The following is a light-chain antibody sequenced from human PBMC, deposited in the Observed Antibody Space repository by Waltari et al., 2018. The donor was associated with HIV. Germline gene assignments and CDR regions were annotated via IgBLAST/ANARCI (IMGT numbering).Light chain of an antibody. J-gene: IGLJ1*01. V-gene: IGLV7-46*01. CDR3: LLSYSGNLI. Sequence: QAVVTQEPSLTVSPGGTVTLTCGPNTGVVTSGHYPFWFQQKHGQAPRTLIYDTDNTHSWTPARFSGSLLGGKAALTLSGAQPEDEADYYCLLSYSGNLIFGTGTKVTVL. CDR1: TGVVTSGHY. CDR2: DTD.